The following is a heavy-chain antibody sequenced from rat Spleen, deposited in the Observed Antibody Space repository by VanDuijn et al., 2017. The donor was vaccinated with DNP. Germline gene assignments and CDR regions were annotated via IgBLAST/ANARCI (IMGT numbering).Heavy chain of an antibody. CDR2: ISSGGFT. J-gene: IGHJ4*01. V-gene: IGHV2S12*01. CDR3: ARYYGYNYYAMDA. CDR1: GFSLTNYG. D-gene: IGHD1-9*01. Sequence: QVQLKESGPGLVQPSQTLSLTCTVSGFSLTNYGVSWVRQPPGKGLEWIAAISSGGFTYYNSALKSRLRISRDTSKSQVFLKMNSLQTEDTAMYFCARYYGYNYYAMDAWGQGTSVTVSS.